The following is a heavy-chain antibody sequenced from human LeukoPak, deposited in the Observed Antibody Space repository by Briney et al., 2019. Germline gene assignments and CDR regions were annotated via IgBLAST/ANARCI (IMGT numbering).Heavy chain of an antibody. J-gene: IGHJ3*02. CDR2: LSAYNGNT. D-gene: IGHD3-16*02. CDR1: GYTFTSYG. CDR3: ERGPSREDYLWGGYPLDAFDI. V-gene: IGHV1-18*01. Sequence: ASVKVSCKASGYTFTSYGISWVRQAPGQGLEWMSWLSAYNGNTNYAQKLQGRVTMTTDTSTSTPYMELRSLRSDDTAVYYCERGPSREDYLWGGYPLDAFDIWGQGTMVTVSS.